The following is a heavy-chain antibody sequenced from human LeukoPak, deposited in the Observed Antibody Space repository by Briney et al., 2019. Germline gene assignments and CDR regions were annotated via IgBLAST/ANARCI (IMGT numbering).Heavy chain of an antibody. D-gene: IGHD3-22*01. CDR1: GGSISITRYY. V-gene: IGHV4-39*07. J-gene: IGHJ6*03. Sequence: PSETLSLTCTVSGGSISITRYYWGWIRQPPVKGLEWIASMYSSGTTYYNPSLKSRVTISVDTSKNQFSLKLTSVTAADTAVYYCTRAASSGPLFTYHMDVWGKGTTVTVSS. CDR2: MYSSGTT. CDR3: TRAASSGPLFTYHMDV.